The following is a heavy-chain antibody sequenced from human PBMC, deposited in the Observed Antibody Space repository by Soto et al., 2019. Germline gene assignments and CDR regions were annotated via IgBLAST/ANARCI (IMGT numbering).Heavy chain of an antibody. J-gene: IGHJ4*02. Sequence: QITLKESGPPLVKPTQTLTLTCTFSGFSLSTSGVGVGWIRQPPGKALEWLALIYWNDDNLYSPSLKSRLTITKDTSKNQVVLTMTNMDPVDTAPYYCAHWATGYWGQGTLVTVSS. CDR3: AHWATGY. CDR2: IYWNDDN. V-gene: IGHV2-5*01. CDR1: GFSLSTSGVG.